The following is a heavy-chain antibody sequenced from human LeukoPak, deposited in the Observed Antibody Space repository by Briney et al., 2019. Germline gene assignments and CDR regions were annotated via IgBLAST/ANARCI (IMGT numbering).Heavy chain of an antibody. Sequence: SETLSLTCTVSGXSISSSSAYWGWIRQPPGRGLEWIGSIYYSKNTYYNPSLKSRVTISADTSKNQFSLTLGSVSATDTAVYYCVSPRGFSYGYFDYWGQGTLVTVSS. V-gene: IGHV4-39*01. CDR2: IYYSKNT. CDR1: GXSISSSSAY. CDR3: VSPRGFSYGYFDY. D-gene: IGHD5-18*01. J-gene: IGHJ4*02.